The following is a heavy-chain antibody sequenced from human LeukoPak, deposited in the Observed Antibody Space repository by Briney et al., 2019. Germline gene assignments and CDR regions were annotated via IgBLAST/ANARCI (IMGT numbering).Heavy chain of an antibody. D-gene: IGHD4-17*01. V-gene: IGHV4-59*04. CDR1: GGSISSYY. CDR2: IYYSGST. Sequence: SETLSLTCTVSGGSISSYYWSWIRQPPGKGLEWIGSIYYSGSTYYNPSLKSRVTISVDTSKNQFSLKLSSVTAADTAVYYCARLTYGDFNYYYYYMDVWGKGTTVTISS. CDR3: ARLTYGDFNYYYYYMDV. J-gene: IGHJ6*03.